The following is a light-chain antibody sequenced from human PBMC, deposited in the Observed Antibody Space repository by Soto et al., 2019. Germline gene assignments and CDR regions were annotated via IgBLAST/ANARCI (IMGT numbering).Light chain of an antibody. CDR1: QSVSTY. Sequence: EIVLTQAPAIMCVSLGGRATLSCRASQSVSTYLAWYQQKPGQAPRLLIYDASNRATAIPARFSGSGSGTNFTLTISSLEPEDLAVYYCQQRSNWPPVTFGQGTRLEIK. CDR3: QQRSNWPPVT. V-gene: IGKV3-11*01. CDR2: DAS. J-gene: IGKJ5*01.